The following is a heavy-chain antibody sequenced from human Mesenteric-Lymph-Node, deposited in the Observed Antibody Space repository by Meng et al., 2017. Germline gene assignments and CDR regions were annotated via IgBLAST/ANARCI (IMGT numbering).Heavy chain of an antibody. CDR1: GFTFKTDA. CDR2: ISSSGGST. CDR3: AKITS. Sequence: SLMISCAASGFTFKTDAMSWIRQSPGRGLKWVSTISSSGGSTYFAESVKGRFTISRDNSKNTLFLQMNSLRAEDTAVYYCAKITSWGQGTLVTVSS. J-gene: IGHJ4*02. V-gene: IGHV3-23*01.